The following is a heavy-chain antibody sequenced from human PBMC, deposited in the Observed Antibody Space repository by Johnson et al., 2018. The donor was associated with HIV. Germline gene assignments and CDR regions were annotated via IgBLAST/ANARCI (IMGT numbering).Heavy chain of an antibody. CDR3: ARALRVVVVAATFDAFDI. CDR1: GFTFSNYA. V-gene: IGHV3-30-3*01. J-gene: IGHJ3*02. Sequence: QVQLVESGGGVVQPGRSLRLSCAASGFTFSNYAMHWVRQAPGKGLEWVAVISYDGNNKYYADSVKGRFTISRDNSKNTLYLQMNSLRAEDTAVYYCARALRVVVVAATFDAFDIWGQGTMVTVSS. D-gene: IGHD2-15*01. CDR2: ISYDGNNK.